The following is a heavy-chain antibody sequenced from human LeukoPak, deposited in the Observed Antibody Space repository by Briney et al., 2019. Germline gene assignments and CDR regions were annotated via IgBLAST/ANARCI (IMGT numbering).Heavy chain of an antibody. Sequence: SETLSLTCAVYGGSFSGYYWSWIRQPPGKGLEWIGEINHSGSTNYNPSLKSRVTISVDTSKNQFSLKLSSVTAADTAVYYCASRRTGTYWFDPWGQGTLVTVSS. CDR1: GGSFSGYY. D-gene: IGHD1-1*01. V-gene: IGHV4-34*01. CDR3: ASRRTGTYWFDP. CDR2: INHSGST. J-gene: IGHJ5*02.